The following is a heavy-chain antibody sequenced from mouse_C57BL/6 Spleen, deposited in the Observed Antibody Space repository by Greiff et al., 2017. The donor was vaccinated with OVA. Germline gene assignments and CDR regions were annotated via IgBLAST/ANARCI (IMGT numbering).Heavy chain of an antibody. V-gene: IGHV1-18*01. Sequence: VQLQQSGPELVKPGASVKIPCKASGYTFTDYNMDWVKQSHGKSLEWIGDINPNNGGTIYNQKFKGKATLTVDKSSSTAYMELRSLTSEDTAVYYCARRGYGSLHYFDYWGQGTTLTVSS. CDR1: GYTFTDYN. D-gene: IGHD1-1*01. CDR2: INPNNGGT. J-gene: IGHJ2*01. CDR3: ARRGYGSLHYFDY.